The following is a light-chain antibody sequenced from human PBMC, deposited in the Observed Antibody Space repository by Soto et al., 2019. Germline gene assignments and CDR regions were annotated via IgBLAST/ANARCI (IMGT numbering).Light chain of an antibody. CDR3: QQYGSSPRT. Sequence: EILLTQSPGTLSLSPGERATLSCRASESFSSSYLAWYQQKPGQPPRLLIYGASSRATGIPDRFSGSGSGTDFTLTISRLEPEDFAVYYCQQYGSSPRTFGQGTKVDIK. V-gene: IGKV3-20*01. J-gene: IGKJ1*01. CDR2: GAS. CDR1: ESFSSSY.